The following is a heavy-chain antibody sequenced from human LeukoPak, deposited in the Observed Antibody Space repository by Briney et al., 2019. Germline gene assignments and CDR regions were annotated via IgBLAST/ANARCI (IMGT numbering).Heavy chain of an antibody. Sequence: SVKVSCKASGGTFSSYTISWVRQAPGQGLEWMGRIIPILGTANYAQKFQGRVTITADKSTSTAYMELSSLRSEDTAVYYCARGSIAVAGTGFYDYWGQGTLVTVSS. D-gene: IGHD6-19*01. CDR2: IIPILGTA. CDR1: GGTFSSYT. J-gene: IGHJ4*02. CDR3: ARGSIAVAGTGFYDY. V-gene: IGHV1-69*08.